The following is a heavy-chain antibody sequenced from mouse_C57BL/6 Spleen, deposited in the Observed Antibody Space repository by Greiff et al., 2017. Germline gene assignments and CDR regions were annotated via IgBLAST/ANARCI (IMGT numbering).Heavy chain of an antibody. J-gene: IGHJ3*01. Sequence: QVQLQQSGPGLVQPSQSLSITCTVSGFSFTSYGVHWVRQSPGKGLEWLGVIWSGGSTDYNAAFISRLSISKDNSKSEVFFKMNSLQADDTAIYYCARTGDGYYETWFAYWGQGTLVTVSA. V-gene: IGHV2-2*01. CDR1: GFSFTSYG. CDR2: IWSGGST. D-gene: IGHD2-3*01. CDR3: ARTGDGYYETWFAY.